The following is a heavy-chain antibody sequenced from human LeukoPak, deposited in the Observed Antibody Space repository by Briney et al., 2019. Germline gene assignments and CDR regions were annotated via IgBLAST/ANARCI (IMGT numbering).Heavy chain of an antibody. D-gene: IGHD6-13*01. V-gene: IGHV5-51*01. J-gene: IGHJ3*02. CDR3: ARPNVAALDAFDI. CDR1: GYSFTSYW. Sequence: GESLKISCKGSGYSFTSYWIGWVRPMPGKGLEWMGIIYPGDSDTRYSPSFQGQVTISADKSISTAYLQWSSLKASDTAMYYCARPNVAALDAFDIWGQGTMVTVSS. CDR2: IYPGDSDT.